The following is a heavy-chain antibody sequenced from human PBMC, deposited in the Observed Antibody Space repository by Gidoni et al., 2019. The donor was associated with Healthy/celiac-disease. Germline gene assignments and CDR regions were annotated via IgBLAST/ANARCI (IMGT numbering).Heavy chain of an antibody. CDR3: AKVHPRYGDLPGNEDY. J-gene: IGHJ4*02. D-gene: IGHD4-17*01. V-gene: IGHV3-23*01. Sequence: EVQLLESGGGLVQPGGSLRLSCPASGFPFTRYAMSWVRQAPGKGLDWVSAISVSGGSTYYADSVKGRFTISRDNSKNTLYLQMNSLRAEDTAVYYCAKVHPRYGDLPGNEDYWGQGTLVTVSS. CDR2: ISVSGGST. CDR1: GFPFTRYA.